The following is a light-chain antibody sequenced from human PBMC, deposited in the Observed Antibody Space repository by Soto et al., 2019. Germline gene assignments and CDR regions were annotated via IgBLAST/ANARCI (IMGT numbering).Light chain of an antibody. CDR3: QTWGTGVV. CDR1: SGHSSYA. V-gene: IGLV4-69*01. J-gene: IGLJ2*01. Sequence: QLVLTQSPSASASLGASVKLTCTLSSGHSSYAIAWHQQQPEKGPRYLMKLNSDGSHSKGDRIPDRFSGSSSGAERYLTISSLQSEDEADYYCQTWGTGVVFGGGTKVTVL. CDR2: LNSDGSH.